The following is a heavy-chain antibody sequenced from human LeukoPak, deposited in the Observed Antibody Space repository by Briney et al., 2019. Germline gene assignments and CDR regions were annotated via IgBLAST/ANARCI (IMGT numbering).Heavy chain of an antibody. J-gene: IGHJ6*03. Sequence: ASVKVSCKASGYTFTSYGISWVRQAPGQGLEWMGWISAYNGNTNYAQKLQGRVTMTTDTSTSTAYMELRSLRADDTAVYYCASPGVYSSSPAYMDVWGKGTTVTVSS. V-gene: IGHV1-18*01. CDR1: GYTFTSYG. D-gene: IGHD6-6*01. CDR3: ASPGVYSSSPAYMDV. CDR2: ISAYNGNT.